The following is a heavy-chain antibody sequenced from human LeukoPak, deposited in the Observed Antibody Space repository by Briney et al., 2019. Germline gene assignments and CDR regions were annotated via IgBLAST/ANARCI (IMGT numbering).Heavy chain of an antibody. CDR2: IYYSGST. CDR1: GGSISNSNW. J-gene: IGHJ6*03. CDR3: ARVTGYYYYMDV. V-gene: IGHV4-4*02. Sequence: SETLSLTCTVSGGSISNSNWWSWVRQPPGKGLEWIGSIYYSGSTYYNPSLKSRVTISVDTSKNQFSLKLSSVTAADTAVYYCARVTGYYYYMDVWGKGTTVTVSS.